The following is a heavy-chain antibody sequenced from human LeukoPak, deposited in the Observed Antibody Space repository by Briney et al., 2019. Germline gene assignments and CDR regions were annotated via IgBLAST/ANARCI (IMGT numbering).Heavy chain of an antibody. CDR2: ISYDGSNK. CDR3: ARGVGAQYCGGDCPDAFDI. CDR1: GFTFSSYG. Sequence: PGGSLRLSCAASGFTFSSYGMHWVRQAPGKGLEWVAVISYDGSNKYYADSVKGRFTISRDNSKNTLYLQMNSLRAEDTAVYYCARGVGAQYCGGDCPDAFDIWGQGTMVTVSS. J-gene: IGHJ3*02. V-gene: IGHV3-30*03. D-gene: IGHD2-21*02.